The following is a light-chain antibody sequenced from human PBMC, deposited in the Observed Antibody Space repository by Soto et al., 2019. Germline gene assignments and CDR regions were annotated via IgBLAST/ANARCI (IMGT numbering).Light chain of an antibody. CDR2: AAS. V-gene: IGKV1-12*01. Sequence: DIQMTQSTSFASASVGARVTITCRTNQSISSWLAWYQQKPGKAPKLLIYAASSLQSGVPSRFSGSGACIDFTLTISSLQPEDFATYYCQQADSFPVTFGQGTRLEIK. CDR3: QQADSFPVT. CDR1: QSISSW. J-gene: IGKJ5*01.